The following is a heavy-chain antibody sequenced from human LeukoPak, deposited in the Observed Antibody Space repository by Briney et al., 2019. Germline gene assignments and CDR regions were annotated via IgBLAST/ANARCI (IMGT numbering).Heavy chain of an antibody. J-gene: IGHJ4*02. CDR2: IHPSGGRK. CDR3: AREDCSGGSCYFRYFDY. V-gene: IGHV1-46*03. D-gene: IGHD2-15*01. Sequence: DSVKVSCKASGYTFTSYYMHWVRQAPGQVIEWMGIIHPSGGRKSYAQKFRGRVTMTRDTSTSTVYMELSSLRSDDTAVYYCAREDCSGGSCYFRYFDYWGQGTLVTVSS. CDR1: GYTFTSYY.